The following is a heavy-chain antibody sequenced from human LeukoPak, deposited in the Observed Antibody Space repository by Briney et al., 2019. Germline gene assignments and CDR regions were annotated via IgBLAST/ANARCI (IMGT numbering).Heavy chain of an antibody. Sequence: GGSLRLSCAASGFTFRTYYMNWVREAPGKGLEWVSSITTSSTYTFYADSVKGRFTISRDNAKNSLYLQMNSLRAEDTAVYYCARDPYSGSYGDSYYYYMDVWGKGTTVTISS. CDR2: ITTSSTYT. J-gene: IGHJ6*03. V-gene: IGHV3-21*01. CDR3: ARDPYSGSYGDSYYYYMDV. CDR1: GFTFRTYY. D-gene: IGHD1-26*01.